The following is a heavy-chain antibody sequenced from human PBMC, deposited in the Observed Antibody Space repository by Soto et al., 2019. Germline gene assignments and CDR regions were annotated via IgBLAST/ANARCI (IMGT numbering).Heavy chain of an antibody. Sequence: EVQLVESGGGFVKPGGSLRLSCAASGFTFSNAWMSWVRQAPGKGLEWVARIKSKIDGGTTDHAAPVKGRFTISRDDSKNTLYLQMNSLETVDTAVYYCTTYDYILGSDRYRWAYWGQGALVTVSS. CDR1: GFTFSNAW. V-gene: IGHV3-15*01. CDR3: TTYDYILGSDRYRWAY. CDR2: IKSKIDGGTT. J-gene: IGHJ4*02. D-gene: IGHD3-16*02.